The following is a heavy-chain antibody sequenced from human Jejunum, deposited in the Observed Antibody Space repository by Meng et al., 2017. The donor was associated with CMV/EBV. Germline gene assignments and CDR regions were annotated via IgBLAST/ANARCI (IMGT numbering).Heavy chain of an antibody. CDR2: MNPNSGNT. Sequence: ASGGTFSSYAISWVRQAPGQGLEWMGWMNPNSGNTGYAQKFQGRVTITRNTSISTAYMELSSLRSEDTAVYYCARGRVPAAPPDYWGQGTLVTVSS. CDR1: GGTFSSYA. CDR3: ARGRVPAAPPDY. V-gene: IGHV1-8*03. J-gene: IGHJ4*02. D-gene: IGHD2-2*01.